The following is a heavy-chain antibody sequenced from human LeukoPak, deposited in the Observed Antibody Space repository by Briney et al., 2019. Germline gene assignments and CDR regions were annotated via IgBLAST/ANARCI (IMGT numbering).Heavy chain of an antibody. V-gene: IGHV3-11*01. Sequence: GGSLRLSCAASGFTFSDYYTSWIRQAPGKGLEWVSYISSSGSTIYYADSVKGRFTISRGNAKNSLYLQMNSLRAEDTAVYYCARAHAQFSICSGGSCYVGWFDPWGQGTLVTVSS. CDR1: GFTFSDYY. CDR3: ARAHAQFSICSGGSCYVGWFDP. J-gene: IGHJ5*02. D-gene: IGHD2-15*01. CDR2: ISSSGSTI.